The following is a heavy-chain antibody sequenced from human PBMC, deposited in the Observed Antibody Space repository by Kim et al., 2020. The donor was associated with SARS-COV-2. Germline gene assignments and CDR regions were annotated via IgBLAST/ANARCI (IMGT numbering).Heavy chain of an antibody. D-gene: IGHD3-22*01. CDR3: AKDPLDTYYYDSSGYRHRGY. CDR2: ISGSGGST. Sequence: GGSLRLSCAASGFTFSSYAMSWVRQAPGKGLEWVSAISGSGGSTYYADSVKGRFTISRDNSKNTLYLQMNSLRAEDTAVYYCAKDPLDTYYYDSSGYRHRGYWGQGTLVTVSS. V-gene: IGHV3-23*01. CDR1: GFTFSSYA. J-gene: IGHJ4*02.